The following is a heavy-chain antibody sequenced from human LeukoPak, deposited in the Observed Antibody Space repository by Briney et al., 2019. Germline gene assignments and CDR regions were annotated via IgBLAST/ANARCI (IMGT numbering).Heavy chain of an antibody. CDR3: ARDGPTTVVTGDAFDI. Sequence: GGSLRLSCAASGFTFDDYGMSWVRQAPGKGLGWVSGINWNGGSTGYADSVKGRFTISRDNAKNSLYLQMNSLRAEDTALYYCARDGPTTVVTGDAFDIWGQGTMVTVSS. J-gene: IGHJ3*02. D-gene: IGHD4-23*01. V-gene: IGHV3-20*04. CDR2: INWNGGST. CDR1: GFTFDDYG.